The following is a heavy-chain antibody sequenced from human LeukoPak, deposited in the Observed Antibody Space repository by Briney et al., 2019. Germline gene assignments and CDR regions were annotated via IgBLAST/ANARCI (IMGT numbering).Heavy chain of an antibody. J-gene: IGHJ4*02. D-gene: IGHD6-19*01. CDR1: GFTFSSYW. CDR2: IKQDGSEK. CDR3: ARDRDSSFFFDY. Sequence: PGGSLRLSCAASGFTFSSYWMTWVRQAPGKGLEWVANIKQDGSEKNYVDSVKGRFTISRDNAKNSLYLQMNSLSVEDTAVYYCARDRDSSFFFDYWGQGTLVTVSS. V-gene: IGHV3-7*03.